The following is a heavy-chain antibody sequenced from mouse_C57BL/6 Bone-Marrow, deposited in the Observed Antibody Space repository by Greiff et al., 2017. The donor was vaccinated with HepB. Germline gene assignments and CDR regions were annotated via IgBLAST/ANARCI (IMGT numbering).Heavy chain of an antibody. CDR2: INPNNGGT. CDR3: TRGGGNYYFDY. J-gene: IGHJ2*01. V-gene: IGHV1-18*01. CDR1: GYTFTDYN. Sequence: VQLQPSGPELVKPGASVKIPCQASGYTFTDYNMDWVKQSHGPSLEWIGDINPNNGGTLYNQNFKGKATLTVDKSSSTADMELRSLTSEETTVDYCTRGGGNYYFDYWGQGTTLTVSS.